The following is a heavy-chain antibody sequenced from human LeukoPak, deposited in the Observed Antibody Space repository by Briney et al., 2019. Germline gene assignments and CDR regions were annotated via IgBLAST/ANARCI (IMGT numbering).Heavy chain of an antibody. CDR2: IYYSGST. V-gene: IGHV4-39*02. CDR3: ARERYSSSSDYYYYMDV. J-gene: IGHJ6*03. CDR1: GGSISSSSYY. Sequence: PSQTLSLTCTVSGGSISSSSYYWGWIRQPPGKGLEWIGSIYYSGSTYYNPSLKSRVTISVDTSKNQFSLKLSSVTAADTAVYYCARERYSSSSDYYYYMDVWGKGTTVTASS. D-gene: IGHD6-6*01.